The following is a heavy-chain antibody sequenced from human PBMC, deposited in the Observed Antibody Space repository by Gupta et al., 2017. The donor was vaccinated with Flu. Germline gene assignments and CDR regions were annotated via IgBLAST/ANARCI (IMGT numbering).Heavy chain of an antibody. J-gene: IGHJ4*02. Sequence: QLQLQESGPGLVKPSETLSLTCTVSGGSISSSSYYWGWIRQPPGKGLEWIGSIYYSGSTYYNPSLKSRVTISVDTSKNQFSLKLSSVTAADTAVYYCARHVYGGKRNFDYWGQGTLVTVSS. CDR3: ARHVYGGKRNFDY. CDR1: GGSISSSSYY. V-gene: IGHV4-39*01. CDR2: IYYSGST. D-gene: IGHD4-23*01.